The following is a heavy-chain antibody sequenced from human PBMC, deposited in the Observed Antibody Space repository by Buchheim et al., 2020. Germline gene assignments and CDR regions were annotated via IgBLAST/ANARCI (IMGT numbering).Heavy chain of an antibody. CDR2: INPNSGGT. D-gene: IGHD2-15*01. CDR1: GYTFTSYD. J-gene: IGHJ4*02. CDR3: ARGYCSGGSCYRPLDFDY. V-gene: IGHV1-2*04. Sequence: QVQLVQSGAEVKKPGASVKVSCKASGYTFTSYDINWVRQATGQGLEWMGWINPNSGGTNYAQKFQGWVTMTRDTSISTAYMELSRLRSDDTAVYYCARGYCSGGSCYRPLDFDYWGQGTL.